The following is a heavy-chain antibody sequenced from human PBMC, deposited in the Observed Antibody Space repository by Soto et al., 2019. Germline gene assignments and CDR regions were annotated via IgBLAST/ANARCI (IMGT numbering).Heavy chain of an antibody. CDR3: AXVSSSIVVVPDYGMDV. D-gene: IGHD2-15*01. CDR1: GYTFISHG. CDR2: ISGKNGNT. Sequence: QVQLVQSGVEVKKPGASVKVSCKASGYTFISHGISWVRQAPGQGLEWMGWISGKNGNTNYAQKLQGRVTLTTDTXXXXXXXELRSLRSDDTAVYYCAXVSSSIVVVPDYGMDVWGQGTTVTVSS. J-gene: IGHJ6*02. V-gene: IGHV1-18*04.